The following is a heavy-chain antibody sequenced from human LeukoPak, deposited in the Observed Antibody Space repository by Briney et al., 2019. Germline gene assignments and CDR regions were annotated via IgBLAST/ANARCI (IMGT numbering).Heavy chain of an antibody. V-gene: IGHV3-30*02. D-gene: IGHD3-10*01. CDR2: IRFDETNK. CDR3: AKAPRHRGISMVRGVREDHYMDV. J-gene: IGHJ6*03. CDR1: GFTFSSYG. Sequence: PGGSLRLSCIASGFTFSSYGMYWVRQAPGKGLEWVAFIRFDETNKYCADSVKGRFTISRDNSKNTLYLQMNSLRAEDTAVYYCAKAPRHRGISMVRGVREDHYMDVWGKGTTVTISS.